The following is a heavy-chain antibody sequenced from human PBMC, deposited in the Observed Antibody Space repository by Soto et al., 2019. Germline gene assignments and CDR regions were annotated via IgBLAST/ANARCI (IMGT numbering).Heavy chain of an antibody. CDR1: GFTFTSSA. D-gene: IGHD3-10*01. CDR3: ARSPLLWFGELSGGWFDP. CDR2: IVVGSGNT. V-gene: IGHV1-58*02. J-gene: IGHJ5*02. Sequence: SVKVSCKASGFTFTSSAMQWVRQARGQRLEWIGWIVVGSGNTNYAQKFQERVTITRDMSTSTACMELSSLRSEDTAVSYCARSPLLWFGELSGGWFDPWGQGTLVTVSS.